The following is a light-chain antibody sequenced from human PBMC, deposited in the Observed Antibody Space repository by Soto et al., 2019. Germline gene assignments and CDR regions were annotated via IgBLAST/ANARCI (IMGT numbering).Light chain of an antibody. CDR3: GSYRISTAV. J-gene: IGLJ1*01. CDR2: GNR. CDR1: NSNLGAGYD. Sequence: QSVLTQPPSVSGAPGQRVTISCTGNNSNLGAGYDVHWYQQLPGAAPKLVVFGNRNRPSGVPERFSGSKSGNTASLTISGLQAEDEADYYCGSYRISTAVFGTGTKLTVL. V-gene: IGLV1-40*01.